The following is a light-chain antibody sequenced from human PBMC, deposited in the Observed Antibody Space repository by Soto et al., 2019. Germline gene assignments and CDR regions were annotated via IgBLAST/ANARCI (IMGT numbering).Light chain of an antibody. CDR1: SSDLGGYNY. J-gene: IGLJ1*01. CDR3: SSYEGSNRWV. V-gene: IGLV2-8*01. CDR2: EVS. Sequence: SALTNPPSATGSHGQSVTISCNGTSSDLGGYNYVSWYQQHPGKAPKLMIYEVSKRPSGVPDRFSGSKSGNTASLTVSGLQAEDEADYYCSSYEGSNRWVFVTGTKVTVL.